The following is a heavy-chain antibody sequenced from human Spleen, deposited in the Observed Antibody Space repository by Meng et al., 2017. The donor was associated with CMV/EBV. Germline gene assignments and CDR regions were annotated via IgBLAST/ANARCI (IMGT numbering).Heavy chain of an antibody. CDR2: ISRESGSI. D-gene: IGHD3-3*01. V-gene: IGHV3-9*01. Sequence: SLKISCAASGFSFGDYAMHWVRQAPGKGLEWVSGISRESGSIAYADSVKGRFTISRDNSKNTLYLQMNSLRPEDTAVYYCARVGTFDFWSGYYPYWGQGTLVTVSS. J-gene: IGHJ4*02. CDR1: GFSFGDYA. CDR3: ARVGTFDFWSGYYPY.